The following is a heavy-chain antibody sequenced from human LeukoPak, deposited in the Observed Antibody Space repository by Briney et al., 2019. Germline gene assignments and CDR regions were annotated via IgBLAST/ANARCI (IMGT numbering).Heavy chain of an antibody. J-gene: IGHJ4*01. V-gene: IGHV3-23*01. CDR3: ARDGTAAGLYFDL. CDR1: GFTFSSYT. Sequence: AGGSLRLSCAASGFTFSSYTMSWVRQAPGKGLEWVSGISGSGTGTYYADSVKGRFTISRDNSKNTLYLQMNRLRAEDTAVYYCARDGTAAGLYFDLWGQGTLVTVSS. D-gene: IGHD6-13*01. CDR2: ISGSGTGT.